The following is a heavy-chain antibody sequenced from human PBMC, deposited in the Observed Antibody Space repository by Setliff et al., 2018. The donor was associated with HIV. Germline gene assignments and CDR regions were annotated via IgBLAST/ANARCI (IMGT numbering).Heavy chain of an antibody. J-gene: IGHJ5*01. D-gene: IGHD6-13*01. CDR3: ARIGSGWSVGWFDP. V-gene: IGHV4-38-2*02. CDR1: GSSISSNYY. CDR2: IDASANT. Sequence: SLTCTVSGSSISSNYYWAWIRQAPGKGLEWIGCIDASANTYYIPSLKSRATISIDTSKNQLSLKLRSVTAADTAVYYCARIGSGWSVGWFDPWGQGTLVTVSS.